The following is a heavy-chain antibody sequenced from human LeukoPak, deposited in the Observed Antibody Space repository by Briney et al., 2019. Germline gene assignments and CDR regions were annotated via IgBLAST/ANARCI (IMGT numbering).Heavy chain of an antibody. J-gene: IGHJ6*03. CDR3: ARAASGDAVDYYGSGRRFYSYYMDV. CDR2: IYYSGST. CDR1: GGSISSSSYY. Sequence: SETLSLTCTVSGGSISSSSYYWGWIRQPPGKGLEWIGSIYYSGSTYYNPSLKSRVTISVDTSKKQFSLNLSSVTAADTAVYYCARAASGDAVDYYGSGRRFYSYYMDVWGKGTTVTISS. D-gene: IGHD3-10*01. V-gene: IGHV4-39*07.